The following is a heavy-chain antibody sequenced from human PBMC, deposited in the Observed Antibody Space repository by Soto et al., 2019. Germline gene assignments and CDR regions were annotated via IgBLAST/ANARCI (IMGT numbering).Heavy chain of an antibody. CDR3: SRQASDFWSGKPQYYMDV. D-gene: IGHD3-3*01. V-gene: IGHV3-73*01. CDR2: IRSKPNNYAT. CDR1: GFTFSGSA. Sequence: EVQLVESGGGLVQPGGSLKLSCAASGFTFSGSAMHWVRQASGKGLEWVGRIRSKPNNYATAYGASVKGRFTISRDDSKNTAYLQMNSLNTEDTAVYDCSRQASDFWSGKPQYYMDVWGKVTTVTVSS. J-gene: IGHJ6*03.